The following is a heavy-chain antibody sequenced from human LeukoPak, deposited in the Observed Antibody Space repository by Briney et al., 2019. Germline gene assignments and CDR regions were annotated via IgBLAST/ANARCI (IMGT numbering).Heavy chain of an antibody. J-gene: IGHJ4*02. CDR1: GGSVSSGSYY. CDR3: ARAPPTYCGGDCYTNYFDY. D-gene: IGHD2-21*02. V-gene: IGHV4-61*01. CDR2: IYYSGST. Sequence: SETLSLTCTVSGGSVSSGSYYWSWIRQPPGKGLEWIVYIYYSGSTNYNPSLKSRVTISVDTSKNQFSLKLSSVTAADTAVYYCARAPPTYCGGDCYTNYFDYWGQGTLVTVSS.